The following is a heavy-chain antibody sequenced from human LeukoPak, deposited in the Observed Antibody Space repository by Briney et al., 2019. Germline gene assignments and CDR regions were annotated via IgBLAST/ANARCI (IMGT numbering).Heavy chain of an antibody. CDR3: ASFWSGYFDY. CDR1: GFTFTNYW. J-gene: IGHJ4*02. Sequence: PGGSLRLSCAASGFTFTNYWMSWVRQAPGEGLEWVANIRQDGSEGFYVDSVKGRFTISRDNARNSLYLQMNTLRAEDTAVYYCASFWSGYFDYWGQGTLVTVSS. D-gene: IGHD3-3*01. CDR2: IRQDGSEG. V-gene: IGHV3-7*01.